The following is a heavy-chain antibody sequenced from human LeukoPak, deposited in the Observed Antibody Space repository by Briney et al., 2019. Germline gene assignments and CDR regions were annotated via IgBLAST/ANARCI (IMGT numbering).Heavy chain of an antibody. CDR1: GFTFSDYY. D-gene: IGHD6-19*01. CDR3: ARAKAVAAPHWFDP. Sequence: GGSLRLSCAASGFTFSDYYMSWIRQAPGKGLEWVSYISSSGSTIYYADSVKGRFTISRDNAKNSLYLQMNSLRAEDTDVYYCARAKAVAAPHWFDPWGQGTLVTVSS. J-gene: IGHJ5*02. CDR2: ISSSGSTI. V-gene: IGHV3-11*01.